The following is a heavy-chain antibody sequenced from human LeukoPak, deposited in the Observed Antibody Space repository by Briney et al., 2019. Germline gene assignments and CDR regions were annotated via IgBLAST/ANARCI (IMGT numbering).Heavy chain of an antibody. CDR3: ARGLPYYDV. CDR1: GFTFSSYS. CDR2: IKVDGSEK. Sequence: GGSLRLSRAASGFTFSSYSMNWVRQAPGKGLEWVANIKVDGSEKYYVDSVKGRLTISRDNAKNSLYLQMNSLRAEDTAVYYCARGLPYYDVWGQGTLVTVSS. J-gene: IGHJ4*02. V-gene: IGHV3-7*01. D-gene: IGHD3-10*02.